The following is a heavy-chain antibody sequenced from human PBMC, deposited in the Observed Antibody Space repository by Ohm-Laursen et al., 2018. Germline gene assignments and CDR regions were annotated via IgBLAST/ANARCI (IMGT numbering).Heavy chain of an antibody. Sequence: SLRLSCSASGFTFSSYGMHWVRQAPGKGLEWVAVISYDGSNKYYADSVKGRFTISRDNSKNTLYLQMNSLRAEDTAVYYCAKDLSSGWFDYWGQGTLVTVSS. CDR2: ISYDGSNK. D-gene: IGHD6-19*01. V-gene: IGHV3-30*18. CDR1: GFTFSSYG. J-gene: IGHJ5*01. CDR3: AKDLSSGWFDY.